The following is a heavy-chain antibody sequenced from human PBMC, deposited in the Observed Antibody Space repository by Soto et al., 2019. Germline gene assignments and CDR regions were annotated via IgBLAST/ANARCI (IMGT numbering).Heavy chain of an antibody. CDR2: IYPGDSNT. CDR3: ARQAYRYDTYSFGY. Sequence: RGESLKISCKGSGYRFTTYWIGWVRQMPGKGLEWMGLIYPGDSNTRFSPSFQGQVTISVDMSISTAYLQWSSLRVSDTAMYYCARQAYRYDTYSFGYWGQGTLVTVSS. CDR1: GYRFTTYW. V-gene: IGHV5-51*01. J-gene: IGHJ4*02. D-gene: IGHD3-22*01.